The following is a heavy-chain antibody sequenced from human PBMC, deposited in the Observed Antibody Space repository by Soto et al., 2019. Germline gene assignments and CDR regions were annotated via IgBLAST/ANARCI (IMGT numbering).Heavy chain of an antibody. D-gene: IGHD5-12*01. CDR3: ARGNHRWLQVWYFDL. CDR1: VGTFSSYT. Sequence: QVQLVQSGAEVKKPGSSVTVSCKASVGTFSSYTISWVRQAPGQGLEWMGGIIPIFGTANYAQKFQGRVTITPDESTSPAYMELSSLRSEDTAVYYCARGNHRWLQVWYFDLWGRGTLVTVSS. J-gene: IGHJ2*01. V-gene: IGHV1-69*05. CDR2: IIPIFGTA.